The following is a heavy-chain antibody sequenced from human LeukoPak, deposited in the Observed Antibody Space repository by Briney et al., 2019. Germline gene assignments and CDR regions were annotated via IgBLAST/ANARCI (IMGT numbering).Heavy chain of an antibody. Sequence: GGSLRLSCAASGFTFDDYGVSWVRQVPGKGLEWVSGINWNGGTTAYADSVKGRSTISRDNAKNSLYLQMNSLRAEDTALYYCARLVSNYYYYYMDVWGKGTTVTVSS. CDR1: GFTFDDYG. D-gene: IGHD2-21*01. V-gene: IGHV3-20*04. J-gene: IGHJ6*03. CDR3: ARLVSNYYYYYMDV. CDR2: INWNGGTT.